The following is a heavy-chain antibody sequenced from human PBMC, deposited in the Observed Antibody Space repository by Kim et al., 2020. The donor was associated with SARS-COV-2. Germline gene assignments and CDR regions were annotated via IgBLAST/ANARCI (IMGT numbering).Heavy chain of an antibody. D-gene: IGHD3-3*01. CDR3: ARGPDYDFWSGDYTYYYYGMGF. Sequence: GGSLRLSCAASGFTFSSYGMHWVRQAPGKGLEWVAVIWYEGSNKYYADSVKGRFTISRDNSQNTLYLQMNSLRAEDTAVYYCARGPDYDFWSGDYTYYYYGMGFWGQGTTFTVSS. V-gene: IGHV3-33*01. J-gene: IGHJ6*02. CDR1: GFTFSSYG. CDR2: IWYEGSNK.